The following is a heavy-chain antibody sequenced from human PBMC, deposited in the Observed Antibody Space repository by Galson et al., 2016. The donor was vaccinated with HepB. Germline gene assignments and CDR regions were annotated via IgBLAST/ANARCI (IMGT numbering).Heavy chain of an antibody. J-gene: IGHJ4*02. V-gene: IGHV3-74*01. Sequence: SLRLSCAVSGFTFSSYWMYRVRQAPGKGLLWVSRINSDGSTTNYADSVKGRFTISRDNTKNTLYLQMNSLRAEDTAVYYCARAQMPGIYWGQGVLVTVSS. D-gene: IGHD1-26*01. CDR1: GFTFSSYW. CDR2: INSDGSTT. CDR3: ARAQMPGIY.